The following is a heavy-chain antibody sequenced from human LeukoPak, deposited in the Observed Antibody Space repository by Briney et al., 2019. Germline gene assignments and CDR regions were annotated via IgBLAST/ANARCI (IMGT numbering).Heavy chain of an antibody. CDR1: GFTFSNYG. CDR3: ARASGRIVTEPGY. CDR2: ITGRGEST. V-gene: IGHV3-23*01. Sequence: RPGGSLRLSCAASGFTFSNYGMNWVRQAPGKGLEWVSGITGRGESTYYADSVKGRFTISRDNSKNTLYLQMGSLRAEDMAVYYCARASGRIVTEPGYWGQGTLVTVSS. J-gene: IGHJ4*02. D-gene: IGHD1-26*01.